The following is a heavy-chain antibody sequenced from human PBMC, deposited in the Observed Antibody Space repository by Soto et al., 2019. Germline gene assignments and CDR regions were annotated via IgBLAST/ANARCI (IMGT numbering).Heavy chain of an antibody. CDR2: INAGNGNI. D-gene: IGHD3-10*01. V-gene: IGHV1-3*01. CDR1: GYRKQVDI. J-gene: IGHJ5*02. Sequence: KGSRKTAGYRKQVDISHWVRMAPGQRLEWMEWINAGNGNIKYSQKFQGRITITRDTSASTAYMELSSLRSEDTAVYYCARDSGSPWGPGTLVTVSS. CDR3: ARDSGSP.